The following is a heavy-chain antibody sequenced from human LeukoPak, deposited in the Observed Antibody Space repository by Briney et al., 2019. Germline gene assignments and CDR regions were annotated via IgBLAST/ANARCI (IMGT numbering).Heavy chain of an antibody. J-gene: IGHJ5*01. D-gene: IGHD1-26*01. V-gene: IGHV1-8*01. CDR3: ARGRLSGNYYWFDS. CDR1: EYTFTSYD. Sequence: GASVKVSCKASEYTFTSYDMIWVRQATGQGLEWMGWMNPNSGNTGYAQRFQGRVTMIRNTSISTAYMELSSLRSEDTAVYYCARGRLSGNYYWFDSWGQGTLVTVSS. CDR2: MNPNSGNT.